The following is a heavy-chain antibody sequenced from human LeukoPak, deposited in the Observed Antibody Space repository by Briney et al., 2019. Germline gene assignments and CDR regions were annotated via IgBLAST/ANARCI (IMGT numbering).Heavy chain of an antibody. J-gene: IGHJ4*02. Sequence: PGGSLKLSCAASGNYWMHWVRQAPGKGLVWVSHINSDGSWTSYADSVKGRFTISRDNSKNTLYLQMNSLRAEDTAVYYCAKTPSDYYDSSGYYSIGYWGQGTLVTVSS. CDR2: INSDGSWT. V-gene: IGHV3-74*01. CDR3: AKTPSDYYDSSGYYSIGY. D-gene: IGHD3-22*01. CDR1: GNYW.